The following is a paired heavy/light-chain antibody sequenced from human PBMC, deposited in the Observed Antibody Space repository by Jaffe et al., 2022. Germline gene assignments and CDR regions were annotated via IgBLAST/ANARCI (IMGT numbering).Heavy chain of an antibody. D-gene: IGHD6-6*01. V-gene: IGHV3-7*01. J-gene: IGHJ3*01. Sequence: EVQLVESGGGLVQPGGSLRLSCAASGFTFSGYWMNWIRQPPGKGLEWVASIQQDASGKGYAASVMGRFTISRDNAKNSIYLQMNSLTADDTAVYYCARDHRLVTSRGDNFDVWGQGTMVTVSS. CDR2: IQQDASGK. CDR3: ARDHRLVTSRGDNFDV. CDR1: GFTFSGYW.
Light chain of an antibody. CDR3: QTWGPGWV. V-gene: IGLV4-69*01. Sequence: QVVLTQSPSASASLGASVKFTCTLNSEYSSYTIVWHQQQPEKGPRYLMTLNSDGSHSKGDGIPDRFSGSSAGAERYLTISGLQSEDEADYYCQTWGPGWVFGGGTKLTVL. J-gene: IGLJ3*02. CDR1: SEYSSYT. CDR2: LNSDGSH.